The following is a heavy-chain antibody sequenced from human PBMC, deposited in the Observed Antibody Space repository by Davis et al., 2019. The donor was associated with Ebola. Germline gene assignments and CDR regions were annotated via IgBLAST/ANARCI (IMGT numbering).Heavy chain of an antibody. CDR1: GFTFSDYY. CDR3: ATEGSLWDYLWASYRSFSYFDY. J-gene: IGHJ4*02. CDR2: ISSSGKTI. V-gene: IGHV3-11*01. Sequence: GESLKISCAASGFTFSDYYMSWIRQAPGKGLEWISHISSSGKTIYYADSVKGRFTISRDNAKNSLYLQMSSLRAEDTAVYYCATEGSLWDYLWASYRSFSYFDYWGQGTLVTVSS. D-gene: IGHD3-16*02.